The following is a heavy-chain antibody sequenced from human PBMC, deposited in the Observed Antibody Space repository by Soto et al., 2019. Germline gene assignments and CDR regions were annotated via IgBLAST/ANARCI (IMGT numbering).Heavy chain of an antibody. J-gene: IGHJ4*02. Sequence: QVQLVQSGAEVKKPGASVRVSCQTSAYTFTNYAVSWVRQAPGQGLEWMGWISGDNGNTIYAQKFQGRVTMTTDTSTRKAYMELRGLRSDDTAVYYWATGLLGYCSGGSCYSDSWGQGTLVTVSS. D-gene: IGHD2-15*01. V-gene: IGHV1-18*01. CDR2: ISGDNGNT. CDR3: ATGLLGYCSGGSCYSDS. CDR1: AYTFTNYA.